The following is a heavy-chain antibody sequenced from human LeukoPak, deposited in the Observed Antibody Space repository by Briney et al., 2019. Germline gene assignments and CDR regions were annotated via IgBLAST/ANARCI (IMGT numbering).Heavy chain of an antibody. Sequence: PGGSLRLSCAASGFTFSDYYMSWLRQAQGKGLEWVSYISSSRSIIDCADSVRGRFTTIRENAKKSLYLQMNSLRAEDTVVYYCTSPPLGYCSTTSCLQYFEQWGQGTLVTVSS. J-gene: IGHJ1*01. D-gene: IGHD2-2*01. CDR2: ISSSRSII. CDR3: TSPPLGYCSTTSCLQYFEQ. CDR1: GFTFSDYY. V-gene: IGHV3-11*04.